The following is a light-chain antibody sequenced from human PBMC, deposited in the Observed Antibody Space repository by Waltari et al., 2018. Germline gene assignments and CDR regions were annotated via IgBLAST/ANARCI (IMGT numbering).Light chain of an antibody. J-gene: IGLJ3*02. CDR3: SSFAGTKNWV. Sequence: QSALTQPPSASGSPGQSVTISCTGTSSDVGGYNFVSWYHQLPGKSPKLMIFEVTKRPSGVPDRFSGSKSGNTASLTVSGLQAEDEADYYCSSFAGTKNWVFGGGTKLTVL. CDR1: SSDVGGYNF. CDR2: EVT. V-gene: IGLV2-8*01.